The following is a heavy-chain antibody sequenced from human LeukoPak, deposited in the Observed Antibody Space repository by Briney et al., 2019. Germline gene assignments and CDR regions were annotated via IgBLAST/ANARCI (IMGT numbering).Heavy chain of an antibody. J-gene: IGHJ6*03. CDR3: ARGRRISGYYYMDV. V-gene: IGHV3-74*01. Sequence: GGSLRLSCAASGFTFSSYWMQWVRQAPGKGLVWVSRINSDGSSTSYADSVKGRFNISRDNAKNTLYLQMNSLRAEDTAVYYCARGRRISGYYYMDVWGKGTTVTVSS. CDR1: GFTFSSYW. D-gene: IGHD2-15*01. CDR2: INSDGSST.